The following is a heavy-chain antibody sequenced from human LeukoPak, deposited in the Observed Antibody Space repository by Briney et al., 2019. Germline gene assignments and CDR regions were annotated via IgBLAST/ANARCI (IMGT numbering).Heavy chain of an antibody. CDR1: GYTFTDYY. CDR2: INPNSGGT. J-gene: IGHJ4*02. Sequence: ASVKVSCKASGYTFTDYYMHWVRQAPGQGLEWMGWINPNSGGTNYAQKFQGRVTMTRDTSISTAYMELSRLRSDDTAVYYCARDSGYYYGSGSYFRREYYFDYWGQGTLVTVSS. D-gene: IGHD3-10*01. V-gene: IGHV1-2*02. CDR3: ARDSGYYYGSGSYFRREYYFDY.